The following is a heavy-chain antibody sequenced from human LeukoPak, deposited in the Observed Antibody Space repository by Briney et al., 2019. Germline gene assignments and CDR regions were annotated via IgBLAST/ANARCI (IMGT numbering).Heavy chain of an antibody. CDR3: AKVMSPFAVTTMHFQH. V-gene: IGHV3-23*01. J-gene: IGHJ1*01. D-gene: IGHD4-17*01. CDR2: ISGSGGST. Sequence: GGSLRLSCAASGFTFSSYAMSWVRQAPGKGLEWVSAISGSGGSTYYADSVKGRFTIPRDNSKNTLYLQMNSLRAEDTAVYYCAKVMSPFAVTTMHFQHWGQGTLVTVSS. CDR1: GFTFSSYA.